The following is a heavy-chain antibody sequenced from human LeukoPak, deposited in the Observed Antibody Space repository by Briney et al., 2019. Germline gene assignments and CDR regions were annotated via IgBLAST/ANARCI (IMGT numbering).Heavy chain of an antibody. CDR2: IYYSGST. V-gene: IGHV4-39*07. CDR3: ARGYSSV. J-gene: IGHJ4*02. CDR1: GGSISSSCYY. Sequence: SETLSLTCTVSGGSISSSCYYWGWIRQPPGKGLEWIGSIYYSGSTYYNPSLKSRVTISVDPSKNQFSLKLSSVTAADTAVYYCARGYSSVWGQGTLVTVSS. D-gene: IGHD6-19*01.